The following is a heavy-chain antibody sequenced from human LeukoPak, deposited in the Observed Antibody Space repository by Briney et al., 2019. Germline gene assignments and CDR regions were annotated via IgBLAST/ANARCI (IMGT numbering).Heavy chain of an antibody. J-gene: IGHJ4*02. CDR2: IHYSGST. V-gene: IGHV4-59*08. D-gene: IGHD6-19*01. CDR1: GGSISSYF. CDR3: ARHVEQWLTPFDY. Sequence: SETLSLTCTVSGGSISSYFWSWIRQTPGKGLEWIGDIHYSGSTNYNPSLKSRVTISVDTSKNQFSLKLTSVTAADTAVYYCARHVEQWLTPFDYWGQRTLVTVSS.